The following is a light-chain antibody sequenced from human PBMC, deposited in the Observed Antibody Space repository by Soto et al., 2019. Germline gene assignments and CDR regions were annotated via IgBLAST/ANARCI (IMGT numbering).Light chain of an antibody. Sequence: DIQLTQSPSFLSASVGDRVTITCRASQGISTYLAWYQQKPGKAPNLLIYAASTLQTGVPSRFSGGGSGTEFTLTISSLQPEDLATYYCRQLNSYPLTFGGGTKVEIK. J-gene: IGKJ4*01. CDR3: RQLNSYPLT. CDR2: AAS. CDR1: QGISTY. V-gene: IGKV1-9*01.